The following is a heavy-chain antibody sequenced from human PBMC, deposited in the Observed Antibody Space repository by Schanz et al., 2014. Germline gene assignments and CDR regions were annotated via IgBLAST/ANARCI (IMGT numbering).Heavy chain of an antibody. Sequence: QVQLVQSGAEVKKPGSSVKVSCKASRSTFSSYTINWVRQAPGQGLEWMGMINPSGGSTTYAQKFQGRVTMTRDTSTSTVYMELSSLTSEDTAVHYCARGRGFYDYWGQGTLVIVSS. CDR1: RSTFSSYT. D-gene: IGHD3-10*01. CDR2: INPSGGST. CDR3: ARGRGFYDY. V-gene: IGHV1-46*01. J-gene: IGHJ4*02.